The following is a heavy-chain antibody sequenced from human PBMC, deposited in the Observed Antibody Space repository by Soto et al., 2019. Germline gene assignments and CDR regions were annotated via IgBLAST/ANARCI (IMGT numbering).Heavy chain of an antibody. D-gene: IGHD3-22*01. V-gene: IGHV1-69*13. Sequence: ASVKVSCKASGGTFSSYAISWVRQAPGQGLEWMGGIIPIFGTANYAQKFQGRVTITADESTSTAYMELSSLRSEDTAVYYCARDEYYDSSGYSSGAFDIWGQGTMVTVSS. CDR1: GGTFSSYA. CDR2: IIPIFGTA. J-gene: IGHJ3*02. CDR3: ARDEYYDSSGYSSGAFDI.